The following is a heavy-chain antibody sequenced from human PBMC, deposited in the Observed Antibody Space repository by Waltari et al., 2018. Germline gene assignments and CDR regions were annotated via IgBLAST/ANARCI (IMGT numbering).Heavy chain of an antibody. CDR3: VKSMTVTTGSLDS. J-gene: IGHJ4*02. Sequence: QVLLVESGGGVVQPGGSLHLSWSTSGFTSSRYGMHWVRQGPGKGLEWVAVIGYDGSLKYYADSVKGRFTISRDTSKNTVYLEMNSLRVEDTALYYCVKSMTVTTGSLDSWGQGTPVSVSS. CDR2: IGYDGSLK. V-gene: IGHV3-33*06. CDR1: GFTSSRYG. D-gene: IGHD4-17*01.